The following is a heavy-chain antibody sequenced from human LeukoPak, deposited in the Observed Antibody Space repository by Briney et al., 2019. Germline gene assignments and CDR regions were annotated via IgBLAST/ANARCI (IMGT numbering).Heavy chain of an antibody. CDR1: SGSISSGDYY. J-gene: IGHJ4*02. Sequence: SQTLSLTCTVSSGSISSGDYYWSWIRQPPGRGLEWIGYIYYSGSTYYNPSLKSRVTISVDTSKNQFSLKLSSVTAADTAVYYCARATESGSYYIKFDYWGQGTLVTVSS. CDR3: ARATESGSYYIKFDY. V-gene: IGHV4-30-4*01. D-gene: IGHD3-10*01. CDR2: IYYSGST.